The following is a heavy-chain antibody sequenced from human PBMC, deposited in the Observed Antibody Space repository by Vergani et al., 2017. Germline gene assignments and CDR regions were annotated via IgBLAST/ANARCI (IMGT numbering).Heavy chain of an antibody. V-gene: IGHV3-23*01. CDR3: ATTPSVLRSGRLFDP. CDR1: GFTFSSYA. CDR2: ISGSGGST. D-gene: IGHD2-15*01. J-gene: IGHJ5*02. Sequence: EVQLLESGGGLVQPGGSLRLSCAASGFTFSSYAMSWVRQAPGKGLEWVSAISGSGGSTYYADSVKGRFTISRDNSNNTLYLQMNSLRAEDTAVYYCATTPSVLRSGRLFDPWGQGTLVTVSS.